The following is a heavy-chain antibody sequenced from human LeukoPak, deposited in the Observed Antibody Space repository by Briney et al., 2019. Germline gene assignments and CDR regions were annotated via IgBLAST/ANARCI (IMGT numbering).Heavy chain of an antibody. Sequence: GESLKISCKGSGYSFTSYWIGWVRQVPGKGLEWMGLIYPGDSDTRYSPSFQGQVTISADKSISTAYLQWSSLKASDTAMYYCARIGGGYNYYYYGMDVWGQGTTVTVSS. V-gene: IGHV5-51*01. CDR2: IYPGDSDT. D-gene: IGHD5-24*01. CDR3: ARIGGGYNYYYYGMDV. J-gene: IGHJ6*02. CDR1: GYSFTSYW.